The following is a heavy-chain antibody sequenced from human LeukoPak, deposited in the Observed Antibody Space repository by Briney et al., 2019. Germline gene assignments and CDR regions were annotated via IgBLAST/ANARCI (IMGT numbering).Heavy chain of an antibody. V-gene: IGHV1-18*01. CDR2: ISAYSGNT. D-gene: IGHD2-2*01. CDR3: ARDTSDIVVVPAAMGFDP. J-gene: IGHJ5*02. CDR1: GYTFTSYG. Sequence: ASVKVSCKASGYTFTSYGISWVRQAPGQGLEWMGWISAYSGNTNYAQKLQGRVTMTTDTSTSTAYMELRSLRSDDTAVYYCARDTSDIVVVPAAMGFDPWGQGTLVTVSS.